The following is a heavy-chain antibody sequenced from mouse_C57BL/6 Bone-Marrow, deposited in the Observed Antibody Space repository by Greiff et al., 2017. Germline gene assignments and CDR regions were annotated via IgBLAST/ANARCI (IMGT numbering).Heavy chain of an antibody. D-gene: IGHD2-13*01. CDR1: GYTFTDYD. J-gene: IGHJ4*01. V-gene: IGHV1-19*01. CDR2: INPYNGGT. Sequence: VQLQQSGPVLVKPGASVKMSCKASGYTFTDYDMNWVKQSHGKSLEWIGVINPYNGGTSYNQKFKGKATLTVDTSSSTAYMELDSLTSEDSAVXYCARGTREAMGYWGQGTSVTVSS. CDR3: ARGTREAMGY.